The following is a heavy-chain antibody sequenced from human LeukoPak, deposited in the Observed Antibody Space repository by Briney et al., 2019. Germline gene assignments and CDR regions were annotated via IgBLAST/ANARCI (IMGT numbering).Heavy chain of an antibody. CDR1: GFTFNNYW. CDR3: ANGPHYQILTGFYKVRSHLDY. V-gene: IGHV3-74*01. Sequence: PGGSLTLSCAASGFTFNNYWMHWVRQAPGKGLVWVSRINSDGSNIYYADSGKGRFTISRDNSKNTLYLQMNSLRAEDTAIYYCANGPHYQILTGFYKVRSHLDYWGQGTLVTVSS. CDR2: INSDGSNI. J-gene: IGHJ4*02. D-gene: IGHD3-9*01.